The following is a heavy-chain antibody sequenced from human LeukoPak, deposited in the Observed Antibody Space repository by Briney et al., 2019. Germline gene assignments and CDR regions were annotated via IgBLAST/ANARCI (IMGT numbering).Heavy chain of an antibody. J-gene: IGHJ4*02. V-gene: IGHV4-59*01. CDR2: IYYSGST. CDR1: GGSISRYY. CDR3: ARGSGLYTDFDY. D-gene: IGHD6-19*01. Sequence: PSETLSLTCTVPGGSISRYYWTWIRQPPGKGLEWIGYIYYSGSTNYNPSLKSRVTISVDTSKNQFSLNLSSVTAADTAVYYCARGSGLYTDFDYWGQGTLVTVSS.